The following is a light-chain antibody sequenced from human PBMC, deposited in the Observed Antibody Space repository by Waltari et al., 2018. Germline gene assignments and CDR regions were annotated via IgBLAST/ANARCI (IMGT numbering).Light chain of an antibody. J-gene: IGKJ4*01. Sequence: DAVMTQSPLSLPITPGQSASISCRSSQSLIHSNGNTYLSWYHQKPGQPPRLLIYKVSNRDSGVPDRFSGSGAGTDFTLKISRVEAEDVGVYYCGQASHWPLTFGGGTKVEIK. CDR1: QSLIHSNGNTY. CDR2: KVS. CDR3: GQASHWPLT. V-gene: IGKV2-30*02.